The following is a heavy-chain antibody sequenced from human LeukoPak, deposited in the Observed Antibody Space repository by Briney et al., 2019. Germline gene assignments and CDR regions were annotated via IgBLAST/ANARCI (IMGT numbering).Heavy chain of an antibody. CDR3: ARGSYYYDSSGYFDY. CDR2: ISSTSSTI. D-gene: IGHD3-22*01. J-gene: IGHJ4*02. Sequence: GGSLRLSCAASGFTFSSFSMNWVRQAPGKGLEWVSYISSTSSTIYYADSVKGRFTISRDNAKNSLYLQMNSLRAEDTAVYYCARGSYYYDSSGYFDYWGQGTLVTVSS. CDR1: GFTFSSFS. V-gene: IGHV3-48*01.